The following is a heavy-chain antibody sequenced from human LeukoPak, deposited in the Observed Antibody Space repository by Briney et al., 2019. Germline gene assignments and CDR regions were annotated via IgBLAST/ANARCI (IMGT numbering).Heavy chain of an antibody. Sequence: SETLSLTCAVSGAPISDTHWWSWVRQPPGKGLEWIGEIYKSGSPNYSPSLRSRVAISEDKFKNHFSLKLTSVTAADTAVYHCARDPHTSNQPDYWGQGTLVTVSS. D-gene: IGHD2-2*01. CDR2: IYKSGSP. CDR3: ARDPHTSNQPDY. V-gene: IGHV4-4*02. J-gene: IGHJ4*02. CDR1: GAPISDTHW.